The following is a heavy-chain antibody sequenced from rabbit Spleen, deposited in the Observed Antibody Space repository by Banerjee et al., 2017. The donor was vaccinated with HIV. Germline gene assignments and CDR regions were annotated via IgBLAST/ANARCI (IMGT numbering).Heavy chain of an antibody. CDR3: ARDAAGREDFNL. Sequence: QEQLEESGGDLVKPGASLTLTCTASGLDFSDSYWICWVRQAPGKGLEWIACFDVSRSGKTHSANWAKARFTVSKPSSTTVPLKMPSLTAADPATYFCARDAAGREDFNLWGPGTRSPS. J-gene: IGHJ4*01. D-gene: IGHD4-2*01. CDR1: GLDFSDSYW. CDR2: FDVSRSGKT. V-gene: IGHV1S45*01.